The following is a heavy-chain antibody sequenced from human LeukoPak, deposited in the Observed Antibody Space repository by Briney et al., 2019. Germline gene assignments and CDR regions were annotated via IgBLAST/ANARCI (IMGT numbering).Heavy chain of an antibody. CDR3: ARANFLYCSSTTCLFDY. CDR1: GYTFTDYY. CDR2: INPNSGDT. Sequence: ASVKVSCKASGYTFTDYYLHWVRQAPGQGFEWMGWINPNSGDTNYAQKFQGRVTMTRDTSISTAHMEMSRLRSDDTAVCYCARANFLYCSSTTCLFDYWGQGTLVTVSS. D-gene: IGHD2-2*01. J-gene: IGHJ4*02. V-gene: IGHV1-2*02.